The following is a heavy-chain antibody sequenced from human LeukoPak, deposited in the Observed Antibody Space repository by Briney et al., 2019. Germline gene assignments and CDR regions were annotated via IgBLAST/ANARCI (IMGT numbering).Heavy chain of an antibody. D-gene: IGHD2-15*01. CDR3: AKGRTPDY. J-gene: IGHJ4*02. V-gene: IGHV3-23*01. CDR2: LSGSGGST. CDR1: GFTFSTYV. Sequence: GGSLRLSCAASGFTFSTYVMTWVRQAPGKGLEWVSALSGSGGSTFYADSVKGRFTISRDNSNNTRYLQTKRLRAEDTAVYYWAKGRTPDYWGQGTLVTVSS.